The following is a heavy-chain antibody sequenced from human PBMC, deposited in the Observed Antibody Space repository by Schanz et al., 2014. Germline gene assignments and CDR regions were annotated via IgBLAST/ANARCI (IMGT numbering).Heavy chain of an antibody. J-gene: IGHJ4*02. CDR2: INTGSGDT. CDR3: ARDAADFYDILTEEDY. V-gene: IGHV1-3*04. CDR1: ESSFTSYS. D-gene: IGHD3-9*01. Sequence: QVHLVQSGAEVKRPGASVKVSCKASESSFTSYSMHWVRQAPGQRLEWMGWINTGSGDTKYPQKLQGRVTMTTDTSTSTAYMELRSLRSDDTAVYYCARDAADFYDILTEEDYWGQGTLVTVSS.